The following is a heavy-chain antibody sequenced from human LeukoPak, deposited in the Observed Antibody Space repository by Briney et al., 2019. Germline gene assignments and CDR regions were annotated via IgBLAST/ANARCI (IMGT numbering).Heavy chain of an antibody. CDR2: IYYSGST. Sequence: SETLSPTCTVSGGSISTYYWSWIRQPPGKGLEWIGYIYYSGSTNYNPSLKSRVTISVDTSKNQFSLKLSSVTAADTAVYYCARSGIMVRDPTPIDYWGQGTLVTVSS. D-gene: IGHD3-10*01. CDR3: ARSGIMVRDPTPIDY. V-gene: IGHV4-59*08. CDR1: GGSISTYY. J-gene: IGHJ4*02.